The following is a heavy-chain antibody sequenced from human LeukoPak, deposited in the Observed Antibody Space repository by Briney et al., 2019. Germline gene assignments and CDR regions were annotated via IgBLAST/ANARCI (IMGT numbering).Heavy chain of an antibody. D-gene: IGHD3-22*01. Sequence: QSGGSLRLSCAASGFTFSSYAMHWVRQAPGKGLEWVAVISYDGSNKYYADSVKGRFTIPRDSSKNALYLQMNSLRAEDTAVYYCASGPSTYYDSSGHDYWGQGTLVTVSS. CDR3: ASGPSTYYDSSGHDY. J-gene: IGHJ4*02. V-gene: IGHV3-30*04. CDR1: GFTFSSYA. CDR2: ISYDGSNK.